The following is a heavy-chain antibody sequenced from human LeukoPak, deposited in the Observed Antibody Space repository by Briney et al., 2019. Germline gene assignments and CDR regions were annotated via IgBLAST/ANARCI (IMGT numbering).Heavy chain of an antibody. J-gene: IGHJ6*03. V-gene: IGHV4-4*07. Sequence: SETLSLTXTVSGGSISSYYWSWIWQPAGKGLEWIGRIYTSGSTNYNPSLKSRVTMSVDTSKNQFSLKLSSVTAADTAVYYCAREIDDSGNWYYYYYMDVWGKGTTVTVSS. CDR1: GGSISSYY. CDR2: IYTSGST. CDR3: AREIDDSGNWYYYYYMDV. D-gene: IGHD1-1*01.